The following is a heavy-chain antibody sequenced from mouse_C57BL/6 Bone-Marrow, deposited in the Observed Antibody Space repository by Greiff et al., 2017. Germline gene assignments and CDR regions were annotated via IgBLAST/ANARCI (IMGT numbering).Heavy chain of an antibody. CDR2: ILPGSGST. V-gene: IGHV1-9*01. D-gene: IGHD2-2*01. Sequence: VQLQQSGAELMKPGASVKLSFKATGYTFTGYWIEWVKQRPGHGLEWIGEILPGSGSTNYNEKFKGKATFTADTSSNTAYMQLSSLTTEDSAIYYCARWAPYGYEEPFAYWGQGTLVTVSA. CDR3: ARWAPYGYEEPFAY. CDR1: GYTFTGYW. J-gene: IGHJ3*01.